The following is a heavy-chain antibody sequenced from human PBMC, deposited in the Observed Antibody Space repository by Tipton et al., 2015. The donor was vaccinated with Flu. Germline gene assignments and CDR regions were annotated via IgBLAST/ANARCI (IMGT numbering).Heavy chain of an antibody. Sequence: QLVQSGAEVRKPGASVKVSCKASGYTFTGYYMHWVRQAPGQGPEWMGRINPDSGGTNYAQTFQGRVTMTRDTSISTAYMELSRLRSDDTAVYYCARFHYYDSRGELCYFDYWGQGTLVHVSS. J-gene: IGHJ4*02. V-gene: IGHV1-2*06. D-gene: IGHD3-22*01. CDR3: ARFHYYDSRGELCYFDY. CDR1: GYTFTGYY. CDR2: INPDSGGT.